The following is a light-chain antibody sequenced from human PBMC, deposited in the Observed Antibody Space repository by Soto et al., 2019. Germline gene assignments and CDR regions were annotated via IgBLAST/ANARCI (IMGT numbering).Light chain of an antibody. CDR1: QSISNY. J-gene: IGKJ5*01. CDR3: QHSYNIPGT. Sequence: EILMTQSTSSLSSSVGDRVTITCRASQSISNYLNWYQQKPGKAPNLLIYAASTLQSGVPSRFSGGGSGTDFTLPISSLQPEDFANYYCQHSYNIPGTLGQGTRLEIK. CDR2: AAS. V-gene: IGKV1-39*01.